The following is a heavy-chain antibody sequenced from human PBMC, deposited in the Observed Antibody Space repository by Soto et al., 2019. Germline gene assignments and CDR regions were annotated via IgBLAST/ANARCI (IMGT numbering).Heavy chain of an antibody. Sequence: ALVKVACKVSGYTLTELSVRWVRKTPGKGLEWMGGFDPEDGETIYAQKFQGRVTMTEDTSTDTAYMELSSLRSEDTAVYYCATAPSYNWNDGPWYFDLWGRGTLVTVSS. CDR3: ATAPSYNWNDGPWYFDL. D-gene: IGHD1-1*01. V-gene: IGHV1-24*01. J-gene: IGHJ2*01. CDR2: FDPEDGET. CDR1: GYTLTELS.